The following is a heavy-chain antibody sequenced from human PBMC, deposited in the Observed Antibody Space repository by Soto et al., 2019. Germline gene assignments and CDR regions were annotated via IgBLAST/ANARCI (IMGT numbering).Heavy chain of an antibody. J-gene: IGHJ4*02. D-gene: IGHD2-2*01. V-gene: IGHV1-69*08. CDR3: ARDWRHCSSTSCYDY. Sequence: QVQLVQSGAEVKKPGASVKVSCKASGGTFSSYTISWVRQAPGQGLEWMGRLIPILGIANYAQKFQGRVTIPAAKSTSTAYMAQGSLKYTDTDVYYCARDWRHCSSTSCYDYRCQGTLVTVSS. CDR1: GGTFSSYT. CDR2: LIPILGIA.